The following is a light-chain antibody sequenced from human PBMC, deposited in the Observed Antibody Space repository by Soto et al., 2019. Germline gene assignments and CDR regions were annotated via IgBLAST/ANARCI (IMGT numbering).Light chain of an antibody. CDR2: DVT. J-gene: IGLJ3*02. CDR3: TSYTSSGTLDHGV. Sequence: QSVLAQPASVSGSPGQSVTISCTGTSSDVGGYNYVSWYQQHPGKAPKLMIYDVTNRPSGVSNRFSGSKSGNTASLTISGLQAEDEADYYCTSYTSSGTLDHGVFGGGTKLTVL. V-gene: IGLV2-14*03. CDR1: SSDVGGYNY.